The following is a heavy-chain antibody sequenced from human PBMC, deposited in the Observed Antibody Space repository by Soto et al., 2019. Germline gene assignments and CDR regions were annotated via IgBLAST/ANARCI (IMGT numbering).Heavy chain of an antibody. D-gene: IGHD2-15*01. CDR1: GYTFTRYY. CDR3: ARASKCCFEHADVYDV. J-gene: IGHJ3*01. V-gene: IGHV1-46*01. CDR2: INPIGGST. Sequence: GASVKVSWKASGYTFTRYYIHWGRQAPGQRLEWMGIINPIGGSTSYAQKFQDRVTMTRDTSTSTVYMELSSLRSEDTAVYYCARASKCCFEHADVYDVWRRGSFVP.